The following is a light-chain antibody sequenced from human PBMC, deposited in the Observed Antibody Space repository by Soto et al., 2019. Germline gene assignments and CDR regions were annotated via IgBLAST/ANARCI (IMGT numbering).Light chain of an antibody. Sequence: EIVLTQSPATLSLSPGERATLSCRASQSVSSYLAWYQQKPAQAPRLLIYDASNRATGIPARFSGSGSGTDFTLTISSLEPEDFAVYYCQQRSSWPVTFGPGTKVDIK. CDR3: QQRSSWPVT. V-gene: IGKV3-11*01. CDR2: DAS. J-gene: IGKJ3*01. CDR1: QSVSSY.